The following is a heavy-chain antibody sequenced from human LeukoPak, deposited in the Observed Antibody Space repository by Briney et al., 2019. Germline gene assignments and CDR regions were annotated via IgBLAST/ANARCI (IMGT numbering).Heavy chain of an antibody. CDR3: ARVPRATDTYYFDY. CDR1: GGSISSGDYY. V-gene: IGHV4-30-4*01. D-gene: IGHD4-17*01. CDR2: IYYSGST. Sequence: SETLSLTCTVPGGSISSGDYYWSWIRQPPGKGLEWIGYIYYSGSTYYNPSLKSRVTISVDTSKNQFSLKLSSVTAADTAVYYCARVPRATDTYYFDYWGQGTLVTVSS. J-gene: IGHJ4*02.